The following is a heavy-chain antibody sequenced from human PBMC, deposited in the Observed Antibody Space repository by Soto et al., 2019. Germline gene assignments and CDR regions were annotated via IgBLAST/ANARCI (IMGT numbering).Heavy chain of an antibody. CDR2: IYWDDDK. CDR3: AYRQQYRGSWDSGWFDP. V-gene: IGHV2-5*02. CDR1: GFSLITSGVG. Sequence: HITLKESGPTLVEPTQTLTLTCAFSGFSLITSGVGVGWIRQPPGKALEWLAFIYWDDDKRYNPSLRTRLSIIKDTSANQVVLIMTNIDPVDTGTYFCAYRQQYRGSWDSGWFDPWGQGTPVTVSS. D-gene: IGHD5-12*01. J-gene: IGHJ5*02.